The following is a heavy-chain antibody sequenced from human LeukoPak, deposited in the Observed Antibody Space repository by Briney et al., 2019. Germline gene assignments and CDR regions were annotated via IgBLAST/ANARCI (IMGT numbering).Heavy chain of an antibody. Sequence: SETLSLTCTVSGYSISSGYFWGWIRQPPGKGLEWIGSIYHSGSTYYNPSLKSRVTISVDTSKNQFSLKLSSVTAADTAVYYCASEDYWGQGTLVTVSS. V-gene: IGHV4-38-2*02. CDR1: GYSISSGYF. CDR3: ASEDY. J-gene: IGHJ4*02. CDR2: IYHSGST.